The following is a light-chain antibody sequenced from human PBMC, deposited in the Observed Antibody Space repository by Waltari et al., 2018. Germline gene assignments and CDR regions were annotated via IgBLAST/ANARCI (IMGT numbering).Light chain of an antibody. Sequence: ELVLTQSPGTLSLSPAERAPLPCRASQSLSSSYLAWYRQKPGQAPRLLNYGASSSATGIPDRFSGAVSGTDFTLTISRLEPEDFAVYYCQQYDTSPVTFGGGTKVETK. CDR3: QQYDTSPVT. J-gene: IGKJ4*01. CDR2: GAS. CDR1: QSLSSSY. V-gene: IGKV3-20*01.